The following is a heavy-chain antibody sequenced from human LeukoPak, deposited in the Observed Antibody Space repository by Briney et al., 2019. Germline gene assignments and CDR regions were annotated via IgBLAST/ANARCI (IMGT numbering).Heavy chain of an antibody. D-gene: IGHD3-16*01. J-gene: IGHJ4*02. V-gene: IGHV3-23*01. Sequence: GGSLRLSCAASGFTFRSYALSWVRPAPPKGLAGVSAISGSGGSTYYADSVKGRLTISRDNSRDTLYLQMNSLRAEDAAVYYCAKGYYDYVWGSYYFDYWGQGTLVTVSS. CDR1: GFTFRSYA. CDR2: ISGSGGST. CDR3: AKGYYDYVWGSYYFDY.